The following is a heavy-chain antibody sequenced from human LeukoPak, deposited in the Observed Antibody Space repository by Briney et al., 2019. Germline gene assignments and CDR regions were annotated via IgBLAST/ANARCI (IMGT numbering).Heavy chain of an antibody. J-gene: IGHJ4*01. Sequence: GGSLRLSCAASGFTFSNYWMHWVRQAPGKGLEWVSGIGISGGTTYYADSVKGRFTISRDNSKNTLFLQMNSLRAEDTAVYYCAKDHGSGNYYNLPDYWGHGTLVTVSS. CDR2: IGISGGTT. D-gene: IGHD3-10*01. CDR3: AKDHGSGNYYNLPDY. CDR1: GFTFSNYW. V-gene: IGHV3-23*01.